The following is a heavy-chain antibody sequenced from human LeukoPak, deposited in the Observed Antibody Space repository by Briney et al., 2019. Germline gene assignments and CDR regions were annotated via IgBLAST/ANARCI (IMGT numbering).Heavy chain of an antibody. V-gene: IGHV4-59*01. CDR3: ARGNVWGSYRQNWFDP. D-gene: IGHD3-16*02. CDR2: IYYSGST. CDR1: GGSISSYY. Sequence: SETLSLTCTVSGGSISSYYWSWIRQPPGKGLEWIGYIYYSGSTNYNPSLKSRVTISVDTSKNQFSLKLSSVTAADTAVYYCARGNVWGSYRQNWFDPWGQGTLVTVSS. J-gene: IGHJ5*02.